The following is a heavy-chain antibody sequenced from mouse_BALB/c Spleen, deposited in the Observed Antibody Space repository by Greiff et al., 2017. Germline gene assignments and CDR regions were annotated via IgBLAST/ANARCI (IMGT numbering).Heavy chain of an antibody. Sequence: EVKLMESGAELVKPGASVKLSCTASGFNIKDTYMHWVKQRPEQGLEWIGRIDPANGNTKYDPKFQGKATITADTSSNTAYLQLSSLTSEDTAVYYCARKALTYYYAMDYWGQGTSVTVSS. V-gene: IGHV14-3*02. J-gene: IGHJ4*01. CDR1: GFNIKDTY. D-gene: IGHD1-1*01. CDR2: IDPANGNT. CDR3: ARKALTYYYAMDY.